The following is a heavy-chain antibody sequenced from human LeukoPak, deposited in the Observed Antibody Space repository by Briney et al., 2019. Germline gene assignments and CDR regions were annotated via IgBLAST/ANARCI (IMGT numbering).Heavy chain of an antibody. J-gene: IGHJ4*02. CDR1: GGSISGNKYY. CDR2: IHRSERP. Sequence: PSETLSLTCTVSGGSISGNKYYWAWIRQPPGKGLEWIGSIHRSERPYYNPSLESRATMSVDTSKNHFSLKLTSVTAADTAVYYCARQGYDYIWGTYRYTDFDFWGQGTLVAVSS. V-gene: IGHV4-39*01. D-gene: IGHD3-16*02. CDR3: ARQGYDYIWGTYRYTDFDF.